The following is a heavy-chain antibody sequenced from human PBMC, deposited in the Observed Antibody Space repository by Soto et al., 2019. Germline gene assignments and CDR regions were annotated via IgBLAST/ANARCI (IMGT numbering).Heavy chain of an antibody. V-gene: IGHV3-23*01. D-gene: IGHD6-19*01. J-gene: IGHJ5*02. CDR2: ISSGDAFT. CDR1: GFNFRNYA. CDR3: AKDCQDSSFS. Sequence: EVQLLESGGGLVQPGGSLRLSCAASGFNFRNYAMSWVRQAPGKGLEWVSTISSGDAFTYYADSVKGRFTISRDYSKSTLYLQMDTLRAEDTAVNYCAKDCQDSSFSWGQGTLVTVSS.